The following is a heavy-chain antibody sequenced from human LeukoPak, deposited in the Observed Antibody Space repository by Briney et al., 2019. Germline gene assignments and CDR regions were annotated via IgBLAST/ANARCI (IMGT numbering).Heavy chain of an antibody. D-gene: IGHD2-15*01. J-gene: IGHJ4*02. Sequence: ASVKVSCKASGYTFTSYGISWVRQAPGQGLEWMGWISAYNGNTNYAQKHQGRVTMTTDTSTSTAYMELRSLRSDDTAVYYCARDLCSGGSCYSVGGYWGQGTLVTVSS. CDR1: GYTFTSYG. V-gene: IGHV1-18*01. CDR3: ARDLCSGGSCYSVGGY. CDR2: ISAYNGNT.